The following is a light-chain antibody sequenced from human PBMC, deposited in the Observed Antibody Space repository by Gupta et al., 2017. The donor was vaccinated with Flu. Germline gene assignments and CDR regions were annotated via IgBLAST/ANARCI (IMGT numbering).Light chain of an antibody. J-gene: IGLJ1*01. CDR3: CSYAPPRARYV. V-gene: IGLV2-23*02. CDR1: SSDIGSYNL. CDR2: EVN. Sequence: QSALTQPASVSGSPGQSITISCTGTSSDIGSYNLVSWYQQHPGKAPRLMIYEVNMRPSGVAHRFSGSKSGNAASLTIAGLQPEDEADYYCCSYAPPRARYVLGTGTKVTVL.